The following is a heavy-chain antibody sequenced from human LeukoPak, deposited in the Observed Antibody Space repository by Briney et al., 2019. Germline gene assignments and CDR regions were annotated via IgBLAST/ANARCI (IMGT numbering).Heavy chain of an antibody. CDR2: IMPFFGTG. CDR3: ARGPEIVVTGTTCAAYKWFDP. J-gene: IGHJ5*02. Sequence: AAVTVSCRTSGGRFSNFPVSWVRQAPGQGLEWMGGIMPFFGTGHYAEKFQARVTMTADESTSTVFLELRGLKSEDTAVYFCARGPEIVVTGTTCAAYKWFDPWGQGTLLTVSS. CDR1: GGRFSNFP. D-gene: IGHD2-15*01. V-gene: IGHV1-69*13.